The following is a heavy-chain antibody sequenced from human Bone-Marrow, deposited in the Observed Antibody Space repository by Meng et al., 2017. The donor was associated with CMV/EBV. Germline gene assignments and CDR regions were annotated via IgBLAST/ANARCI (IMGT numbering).Heavy chain of an antibody. V-gene: IGHV1-8*03. D-gene: IGHD6-13*01. CDR2: MNPYSGNS. CDR1: GYTFSSYD. Sequence: ASVKVSCKASGYTFSSYDINWVRQAPGQGLEWMGWMNPYSGNSDFAQKFQDRVTITTDESTSTAYMELSSLRSEDTAVYYCARKGGSSWYGDYYYYGMDVWGQGTTVTVSS. J-gene: IGHJ6*01. CDR3: ARKGGSSWYGDYYYYGMDV.